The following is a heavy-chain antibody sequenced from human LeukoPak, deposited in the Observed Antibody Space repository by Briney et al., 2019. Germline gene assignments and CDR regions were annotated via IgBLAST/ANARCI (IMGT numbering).Heavy chain of an antibody. V-gene: IGHV4-59*01. Sequence: PSETLSLTCTVSGGSISSYYWSWIRQPPGKGLGWIGFIFYGGSTNYNPSLKSRVTISVDTSKNQFSLKLSSVTAADTAVYYCARGAGSHEYYFDYWGQETLLTVPS. CDR1: GGSISSYY. CDR3: ARGAGSHEYYFDY. J-gene: IGHJ4*02. CDR2: IFYGGST.